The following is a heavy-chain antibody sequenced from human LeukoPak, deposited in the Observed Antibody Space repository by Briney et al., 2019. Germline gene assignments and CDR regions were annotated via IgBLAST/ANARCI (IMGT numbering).Heavy chain of an antibody. Sequence: GGSLRLSCAASGFTFSNYGMHWARQTPGKGLEWVSAISNSGGSINYADSVKGRFTISRDNSKNTLYLQMNGLRAEDTAIYYCAKGGYCSSTSCIFDYWGQGTLVTVSS. D-gene: IGHD2-2*01. CDR2: ISNSGGSI. V-gene: IGHV3-23*01. CDR3: AKGGYCSSTSCIFDY. J-gene: IGHJ4*02. CDR1: GFTFSNYG.